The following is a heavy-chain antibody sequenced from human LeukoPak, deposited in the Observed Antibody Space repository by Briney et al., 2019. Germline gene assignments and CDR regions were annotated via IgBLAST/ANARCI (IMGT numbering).Heavy chain of an antibody. D-gene: IGHD1-26*01. CDR2: IRYDGSIK. CDR3: ARDLGVGANNYDY. CDR1: GFIFSSYG. Sequence: GGSLRLSCAASGFIFSSYGMHWVRQAPGKGLEWVAFIRYDGSIKYYADSVKGRFTISRDNSKNTLYLQMNSLRAEDTALYYCARDLGVGANNYDYWGQGTLDTVSS. J-gene: IGHJ4*02. V-gene: IGHV3-30*02.